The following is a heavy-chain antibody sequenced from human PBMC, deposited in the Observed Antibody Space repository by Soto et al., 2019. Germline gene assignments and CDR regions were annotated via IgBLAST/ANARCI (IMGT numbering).Heavy chain of an antibody. CDR2: IKSDGSGR. V-gene: IGHV3-74*01. Sequence: EVQLVESGGGLVQPGGSLTLSCAASGFTFSSHWMHWARQAPGKGLVWVSRIKSDGSGRIHEDSVKGRPTISRDNAKNTMYLQMSSVRAEDTAVYYCVRGDCDYYDGKGYLGRHWGQGTLVTVSS. CDR1: GFTFSSHW. CDR3: VRGDCDYYDGKGYLGRH. D-gene: IGHD3-22*01. J-gene: IGHJ4*02.